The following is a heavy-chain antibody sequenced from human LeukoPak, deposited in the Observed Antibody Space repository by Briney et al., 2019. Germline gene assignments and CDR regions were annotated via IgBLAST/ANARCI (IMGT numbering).Heavy chain of an antibody. J-gene: IGHJ6*03. Sequence: SETLSLTCTVSGDSMSSNYYYWGWIRQPPGKGLEWIGTVYFTGSPYYNPSLKSRVTISVDTSETLFSLTLSSVTAADTAVYFCARHLVVPATTYYYYYMDVWGKGTTVTVSS. CDR2: VYFTGSP. CDR1: GDSMSSNYYY. D-gene: IGHD2-2*01. V-gene: IGHV4-39*01. CDR3: ARHLVVPATTYYYYYMDV.